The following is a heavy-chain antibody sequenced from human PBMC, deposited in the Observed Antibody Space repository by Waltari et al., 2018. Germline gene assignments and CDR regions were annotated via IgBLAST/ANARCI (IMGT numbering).Heavy chain of an antibody. CDR1: GFTFTTYE. Sequence: EMQLVESGGGLVQPGGSLRLSCAASGFTFTTYEMNWVRQAPGKGLEWISYISSRGTSIYYADSGKGRFTISRDNAQDSLYLQMNSLRAEDTAVYYCARAAITGTGFDFWGQGSLVTVSS. V-gene: IGHV3-48*03. CDR2: ISSRGTSI. D-gene: IGHD1-20*01. CDR3: ARAAITGTGFDF. J-gene: IGHJ4*02.